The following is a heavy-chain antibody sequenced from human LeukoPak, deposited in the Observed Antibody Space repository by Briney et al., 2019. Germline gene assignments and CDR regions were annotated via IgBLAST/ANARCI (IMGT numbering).Heavy chain of an antibody. CDR2: IYPRDSDT. Sequence: GESLKISCEGSGDSFTTYWIGWVRQMPGKGLEWMGIIYPRDSDTRYSPSFQGQVTISADKSINTAYLQWSSLKPSDTAMYYCARHWASSGSFDIWGQGTMVTVSS. CDR3: ARHWASSGSFDI. J-gene: IGHJ3*02. D-gene: IGHD3-10*01. V-gene: IGHV5-51*01. CDR1: GDSFTTYW.